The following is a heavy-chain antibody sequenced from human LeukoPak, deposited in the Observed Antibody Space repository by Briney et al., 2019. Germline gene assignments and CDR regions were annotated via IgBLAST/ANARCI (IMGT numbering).Heavy chain of an antibody. CDR3: ARDRLHYDSLTGYPAD. J-gene: IGHJ4*02. CDR2: ISDNDGST. CDR1: GFTFSSYA. D-gene: IGHD3-9*01. Sequence: GGSLRLSCAASGFTFSSYAMSWVRQAPGKGLEWVSTISDNDGSTYYADSVKGRFTISRDNSKNTLYLQMNSLRAEDTAVYYCARDRLHYDSLTGYPADWGQGTLVTVSS. V-gene: IGHV3-23*01.